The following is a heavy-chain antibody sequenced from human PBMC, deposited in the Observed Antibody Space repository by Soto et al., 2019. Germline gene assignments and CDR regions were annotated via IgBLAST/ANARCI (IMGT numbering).Heavy chain of an antibody. CDR3: ARDWVVATFLGFDP. D-gene: IGHD5-12*01. V-gene: IGHV1-46*01. Sequence: QVQLVQSGAEVKKPGASVKVSCKASGYTFTSYYMPWVGQAPGQGLEWMGIINPSGGGTSYAQKFHGRVTMTRDTSSGRVSTELSSLRSEQPAVYYCARDWVVATFLGFDPWGQGTQATVSS. CDR2: INPSGGGT. J-gene: IGHJ5*02. CDR1: GYTFTSYY.